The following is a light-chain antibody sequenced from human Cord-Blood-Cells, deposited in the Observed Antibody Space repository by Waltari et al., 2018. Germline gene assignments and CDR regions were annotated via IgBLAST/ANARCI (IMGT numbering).Light chain of an antibody. V-gene: IGLV2-23*01. CDR3: CSYAGSSTS. CDR1: SSDVGRYNL. Sequence: QSALTQPASVSGSPGQSITISCTGTSSDVGRYNLVSWYQQHPGKAPKLMIYEGRKRPSGVSNRFSGSKSGNTASLTISGLQAEDEADYYCCSYAGSSTSFGGGTKLTVL. J-gene: IGLJ3*02. CDR2: EGR.